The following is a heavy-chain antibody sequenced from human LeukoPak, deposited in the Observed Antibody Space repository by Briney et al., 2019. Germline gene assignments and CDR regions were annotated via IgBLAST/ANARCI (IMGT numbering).Heavy chain of an antibody. CDR2: IYYSGST. CDR1: GGSISSSSYY. CDR3: ARLWLGNYFDY. V-gene: IGHV4-39*01. Sequence: PSETLSLTCTVSGGSISSSSYYWGWIRQPPGKGLEWIGSIYYSGSTYYNPSLKSRVTISVDTSKNRFSLKLSSVTAADTAVYYCARLWLGNYFDYWGQGTLVTVSS. J-gene: IGHJ4*02. D-gene: IGHD3-10*01.